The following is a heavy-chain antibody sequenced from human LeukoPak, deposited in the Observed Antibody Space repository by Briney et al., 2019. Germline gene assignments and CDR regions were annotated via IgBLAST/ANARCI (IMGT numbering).Heavy chain of an antibody. J-gene: IGHJ6*02. Sequence: SETLSLTCTVSGGSISSSSYYWGWIRQPPGKGLEWIGSIYYSGSTYYNPSLKSRVTISVDTSKNQFSLKLSSVTAADTAVYYCARVPSQALRFLEWSHKYSYYYYGMDVWGQGTTVTVSS. CDR2: IYYSGST. D-gene: IGHD3-3*01. CDR3: ARVPSQALRFLEWSHKYSYYYYGMDV. V-gene: IGHV4-39*01. CDR1: GGSISSSSYY.